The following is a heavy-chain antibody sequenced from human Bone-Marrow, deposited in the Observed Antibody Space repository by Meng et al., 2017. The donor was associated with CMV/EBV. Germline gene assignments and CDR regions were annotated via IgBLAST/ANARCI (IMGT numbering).Heavy chain of an antibody. D-gene: IGHD7-27*01. Sequence: QVRLQGEGPGLVKPSQTLSLTCTGSGGYISSCEYYWSWNRQPPGKGLEWIGYIYYSGSIYYNPSLKSRVTISVDTSKNQFSLKLSSVTAADTAVYYCARELGGWGQGTLVTVSS. CDR2: IYYSGSI. CDR1: GGYISSCEYY. CDR3: ARELGG. J-gene: IGHJ4*02. V-gene: IGHV4-30-4*08.